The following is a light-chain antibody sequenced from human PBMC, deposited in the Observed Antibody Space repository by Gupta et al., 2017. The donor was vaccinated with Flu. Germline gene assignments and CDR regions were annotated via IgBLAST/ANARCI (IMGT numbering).Light chain of an antibody. V-gene: IGKV1-12*01. CDR1: QGVISW. CDR3: QQANSSPPWWS. CDR2: ATS. J-gene: IGKJ2*04. Sequence: DIQMTQSPSSVSASVGDRITITCRATQGVISWLAWYQQKPGKAPNLLIYATSTLQSGVPSRFSGNGSGTDFTLTISSLQPEDVATYYCQQANSSPPWWSFGQGTKVEIK.